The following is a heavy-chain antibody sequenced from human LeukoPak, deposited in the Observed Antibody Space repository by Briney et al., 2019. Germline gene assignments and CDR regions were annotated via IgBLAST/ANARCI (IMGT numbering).Heavy chain of an antibody. D-gene: IGHD5-18*01. CDR3: AREHVDTAMVMSD. Sequence: ASVKVSCKASGYTFTGYYMHWVRQAPGQGLEWMGWINPNSGGTNYAQKFQGRVTMTRDTSISTAYMELSRLRSDDTAVYYCAREHVDTAMVMSDWGQGTLVTVSS. CDR2: INPNSGGT. V-gene: IGHV1-2*02. CDR1: GYTFTGYY. J-gene: IGHJ4*02.